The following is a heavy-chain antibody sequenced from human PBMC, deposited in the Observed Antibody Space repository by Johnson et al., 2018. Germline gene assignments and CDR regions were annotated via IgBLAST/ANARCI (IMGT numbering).Heavy chain of an antibody. Sequence: QVQLVESGGGVVQPGRSLTLSCAASGFPFSSYGMHWVRQAPGKGLEWVAVIWYDGSNKYYADSIEGRFTISRDNSKNTLYLQMNSLRDEDTAVYYCARAGGGGAHRVENLQYWGQGTLVTVSS. CDR1: GFPFSSYG. J-gene: IGHJ1*01. V-gene: IGHV3-33*01. D-gene: IGHD1-26*01. CDR2: IWYDGSNK. CDR3: ARAGGGGAHRVENLQY.